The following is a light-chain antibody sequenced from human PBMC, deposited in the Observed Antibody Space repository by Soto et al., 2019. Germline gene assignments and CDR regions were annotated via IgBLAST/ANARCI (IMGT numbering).Light chain of an antibody. CDR1: QSVSDR. CDR2: AAS. CDR3: QQYADWPKT. J-gene: IGKJ1*01. Sequence: EIVLTQSPATLSLSPGERATLSCRASQSVSDRVVWYQQKSGQAPSLLIYAASTRAAGVPARFSGSGSGTEFTLTISSLQSEDFAVYFCQQYADWPKTCGQGTKVDIK. V-gene: IGKV3-15*01.